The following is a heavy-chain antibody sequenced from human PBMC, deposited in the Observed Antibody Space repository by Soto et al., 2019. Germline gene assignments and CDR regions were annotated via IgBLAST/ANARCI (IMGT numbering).Heavy chain of an antibody. D-gene: IGHD2-15*01. CDR1: GGTFSSYA. Sequence: SVKVSCKASGGTFSSYAISWVRQAPGQGLEWMGGIIPIFGTANYAQKFQGRVTITADESTSTAYMELSRLRSEDTAVYYCASDWKYGGNHSGLDYWGQGNRVIVSS. CDR2: IIPIFGTA. CDR3: ASDWKYGGNHSGLDY. J-gene: IGHJ4*02. V-gene: IGHV1-69*13.